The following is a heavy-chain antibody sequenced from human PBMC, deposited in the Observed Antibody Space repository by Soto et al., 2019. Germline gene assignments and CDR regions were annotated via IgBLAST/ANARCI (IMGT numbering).Heavy chain of an antibody. Sequence: QLQLQESGPGLVKPSETLSLTCTVSGGSISSSSYYWGWIRQPPGKGLEWIGSIYYSGSTYYNPSLKSRVTISVDTSKNQFSLKLSSVTAADTAVYYCARHGRITMIPSYYYNMDVWGQGTTVTVSS. D-gene: IGHD3-22*01. CDR1: GGSISSSSYY. V-gene: IGHV4-39*01. J-gene: IGHJ6*02. CDR2: IYYSGST. CDR3: ARHGRITMIPSYYYNMDV.